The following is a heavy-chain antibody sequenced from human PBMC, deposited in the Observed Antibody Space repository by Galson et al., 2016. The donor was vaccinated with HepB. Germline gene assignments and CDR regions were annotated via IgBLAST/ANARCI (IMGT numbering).Heavy chain of an antibody. CDR2: ISGSGYNT. CDR1: GFTFSSYA. Sequence: SLRLSCAASGFTFSSYAMSWVRQAPGKGLEWVSTISGSGYNTYYADSVKGRFTISRDNSKNTLYLQMNSLRAEDTAVYYCAKSQPGYSSGWYTLLIDAFDIWGQGTMVTVSS. J-gene: IGHJ3*02. D-gene: IGHD6-19*01. V-gene: IGHV3-23*01. CDR3: AKSQPGYSSGWYTLLIDAFDI.